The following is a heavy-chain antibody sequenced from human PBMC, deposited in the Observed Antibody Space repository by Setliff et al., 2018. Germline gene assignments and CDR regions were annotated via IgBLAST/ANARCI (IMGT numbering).Heavy chain of an antibody. D-gene: IGHD2-15*01. CDR2: IFSDRTT. J-gene: IGHJ3*01. Sequence: KASETLSLTCSVSGDSINNFYWNWIRQSPGTGLEWIGYIFSDRTTYYNPSLKSRVAMSVDTSKKQFSLSLSAVTAADTAKYYCARAPLDYSSRAFDFWGQGTMVTVSS. V-gene: IGHV4-59*01. CDR3: ARAPLDYSSRAFDF. CDR1: GDSINNFY.